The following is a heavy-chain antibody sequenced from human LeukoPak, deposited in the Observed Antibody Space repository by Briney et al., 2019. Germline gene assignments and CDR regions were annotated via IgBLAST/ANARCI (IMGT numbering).Heavy chain of an antibody. J-gene: IGHJ4*02. CDR1: GFTFDDYA. CDR2: ITGDGGST. D-gene: IGHD5-12*01. Sequence: GRSLRLSCAASGFTFDDYAMHWVRQAPGKGLEWVSLITGDGGSTYYADSVKGRFTISRDNSKNSLYLQMNTLRTEDTALYYCAKPIVATIMADYWGQGTLVTVSS. CDR3: AKPIVATIMADY. V-gene: IGHV3-43*02.